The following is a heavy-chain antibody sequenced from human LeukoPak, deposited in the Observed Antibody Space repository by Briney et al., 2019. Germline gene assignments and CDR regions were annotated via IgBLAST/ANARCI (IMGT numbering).Heavy chain of an antibody. D-gene: IGHD3-16*01. J-gene: IGHJ4*02. CDR1: GFTFYSYA. V-gene: IGHV3-23*01. CDR3: AKERTFGGVLYYFDY. Sequence: GGSLRLSCAASGFTFYSYAMSWVRQAPGKGLEWVSTISGSGAGAYYADSVKGRFTISRDSSRNTLYLQMNSLRAEDTAIYYCAKERTFGGVLYYFDYWGQGTLVTVSS. CDR2: ISGSGAGA.